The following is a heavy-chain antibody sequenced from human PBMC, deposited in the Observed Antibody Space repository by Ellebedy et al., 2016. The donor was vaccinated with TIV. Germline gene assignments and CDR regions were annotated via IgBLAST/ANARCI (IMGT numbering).Heavy chain of an antibody. CDR3: ARGGNFATY. J-gene: IGHJ4*02. CDR2: INYSGST. D-gene: IGHD2-15*01. V-gene: IGHV4-59*01. CDR1: GGTISSYY. Sequence: MPSETLSLTCTVSGGTISSYYWSWIRQPPGKGLEWIGYINYSGSTNYNPSLKSRVTISVDTSKNQFSLKLSSVTAADTAVYYCARGGNFATYWGQGTLVTVSS.